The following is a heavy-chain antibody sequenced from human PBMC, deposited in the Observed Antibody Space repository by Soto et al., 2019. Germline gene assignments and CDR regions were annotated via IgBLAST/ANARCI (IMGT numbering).Heavy chain of an antibody. Sequence: PGGSLRLSCAASGFTFSSYGMHWVRQAPGKGLEWVAVISYDGSNKYYADSVKGRFTISRDNAKNTLYLQMNSLRAEDTAVYYCARDRPGSQSYFDYWGQGNMVTVSS. CDR3: ARDRPGSQSYFDY. J-gene: IGHJ4*02. CDR2: ISYDGSNK. CDR1: GFTFSSYG. V-gene: IGHV3-30*03. D-gene: IGHD3-10*01.